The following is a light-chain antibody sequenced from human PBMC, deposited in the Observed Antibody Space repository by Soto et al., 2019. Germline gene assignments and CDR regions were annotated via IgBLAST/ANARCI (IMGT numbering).Light chain of an antibody. CDR2: WAS. Sequence: DIVMTQSSDSLAVSLGERATIICKSSQSVLYSSNNKNYLAWYQQKLGQPPKLLIYWASTRESGVPDRFSGSGSGTDFTLTISSLQAEDVAVYYCQQYYSTPRTFGQGTKLEIK. CDR1: QSVLYSSNNKNY. V-gene: IGKV4-1*01. J-gene: IGKJ2*01. CDR3: QQYYSTPRT.